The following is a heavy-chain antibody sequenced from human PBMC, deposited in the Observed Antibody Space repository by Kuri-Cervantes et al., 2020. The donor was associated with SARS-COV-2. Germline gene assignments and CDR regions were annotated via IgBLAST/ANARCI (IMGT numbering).Heavy chain of an antibody. J-gene: IGHJ3*02. D-gene: IGHD2-15*01. CDR1: GFTFSSYS. V-gene: IGHV3-21*04. Sequence: GGSLRLSCAASGFTFSSYSMNWVRQAPGKGLEWVSSISSSSSYIYYADSVKGRFTISRDDSKNTLYLQMNSLRAEDTAVYYCAKDHGYCSGGSCYGDAFDIWGQGTMVTVSS. CDR2: ISSSSSYI. CDR3: AKDHGYCSGGSCYGDAFDI.